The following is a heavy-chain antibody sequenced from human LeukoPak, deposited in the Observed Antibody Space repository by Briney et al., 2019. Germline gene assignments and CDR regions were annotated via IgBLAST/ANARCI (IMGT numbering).Heavy chain of an antibody. Sequence: HSGGSLRLSCAASGFTFSGYEMKWVRQAPGKGLEWVSYISSSGTTTYYADSVKGRFTISRDNAKNSLYLQMNSLTAEDTAVYYCAREAESPGTILTTYHYYMDVWGEGTTVTISS. J-gene: IGHJ6*03. D-gene: IGHD4-11*01. CDR3: AREAESPGTILTTYHYYMDV. V-gene: IGHV3-48*03. CDR1: GFTFSGYE. CDR2: ISSSGTTT.